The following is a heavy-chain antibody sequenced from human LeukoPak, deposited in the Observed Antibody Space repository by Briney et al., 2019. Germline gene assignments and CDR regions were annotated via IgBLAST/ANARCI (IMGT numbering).Heavy chain of an antibody. J-gene: IGHJ4*02. Sequence: GGSLRLSCAAPGVAGNTKFMNWVRPAPGKGLEWVSVIYSGGLTYYADSVKGRFSIFRDNSKNTVYLQMNSLRAEDTAVYYCAKDEAAAGGGLDYWGQGTLVIVSS. CDR2: IYSGGLT. CDR3: AKDEAAAGGGLDY. V-gene: IGHV3-53*01. CDR1: GVAGNTKF. D-gene: IGHD6-13*01.